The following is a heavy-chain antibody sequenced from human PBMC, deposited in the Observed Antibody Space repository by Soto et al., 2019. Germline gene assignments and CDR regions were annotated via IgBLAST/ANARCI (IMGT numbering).Heavy chain of an antibody. J-gene: IGHJ6*02. CDR3: ATHGRNTRIVVVRHYSTKF. D-gene: IGHD2-15*01. CDR1: SGTVSVKSHD. CDR2: VDDSGRT. Sequence: TLSLTCAVSSGTVSVKSHDWAWIRNTPGKGLEWIGAVDDSGRTYYRESLKRRYPISVDTARNQYSLKLNSGIASHTAVYYCATHGRNTRIVVVRHYSTKFWRQGTAATVAS. V-gene: IGHV4-39*01.